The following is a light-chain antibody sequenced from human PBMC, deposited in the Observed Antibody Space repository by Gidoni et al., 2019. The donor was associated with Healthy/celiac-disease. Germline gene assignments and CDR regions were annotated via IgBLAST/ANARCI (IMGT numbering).Light chain of an antibody. Sequence: DIQMTQSPSTLSASVGDRVTINCRASRSIISLLAWYQQKPVKAPKLLIYKASSLESGVPSRFSGSGSGTEFTLTISSLQPDDFSTYYCQQYNSYSVTFGQGTKLEIK. J-gene: IGKJ2*01. CDR2: KAS. CDR3: QQYNSYSVT. CDR1: RSIISL. V-gene: IGKV1-5*03.